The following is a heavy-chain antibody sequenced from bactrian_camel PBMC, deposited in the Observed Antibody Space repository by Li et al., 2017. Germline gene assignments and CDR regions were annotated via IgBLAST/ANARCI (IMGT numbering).Heavy chain of an antibody. CDR3: AGEQRDGFREGSGCLPFAY. CDR2: LNSDGTT. V-gene: IGHV3S53*01. Sequence: HVQLVESGGGSVKAGGSLKLSCVGSRYINNPCGMGWYRQAPGKKRDLVAQLNSDGTTTYADSVMGRFTISQDNAKNTVYLQMDSLKPEDTAMYYCAGEQRDGFREGSGCLPFAYWGQGTQVTVS. J-gene: IGHJ4*01. D-gene: IGHD1*01. CDR1: RYINNPCG.